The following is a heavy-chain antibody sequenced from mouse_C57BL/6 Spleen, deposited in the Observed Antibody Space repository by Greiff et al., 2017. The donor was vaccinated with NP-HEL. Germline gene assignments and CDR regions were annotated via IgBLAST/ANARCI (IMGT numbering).Heavy chain of an antibody. CDR1: GYTFTSYW. J-gene: IGHJ1*03. Sequence: VKLQQPGAELVKPGASVKLSCKASGYTFTSYWMHWVKQRPGQGLEWIGMIHPNSGSTNYNEKFKSKATLTVDKSSSTAYMQLSSLTSEDSAVYYCAREDYGSSYGYFDVWGTGTTVTVSS. CDR2: IHPNSGST. CDR3: AREDYGSSYGYFDV. D-gene: IGHD1-1*01. V-gene: IGHV1-64*01.